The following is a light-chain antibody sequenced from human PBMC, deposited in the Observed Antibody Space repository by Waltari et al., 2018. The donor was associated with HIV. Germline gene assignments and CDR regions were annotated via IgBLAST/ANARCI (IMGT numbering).Light chain of an antibody. CDR2: DAS. CDR3: QQYDNLPRT. CDR1: QDISNY. Sequence: DIQMTQSPSSLSASVGDRVTITCQASQDISNYLNWYQQKPGKAPKLLIYDASNLETGVPSRFNGSGSGTDFTFTISSLQPEDIATYYCQQYDNLPRTFGQGTKLEIK. J-gene: IGKJ2*01. V-gene: IGKV1-33*01.